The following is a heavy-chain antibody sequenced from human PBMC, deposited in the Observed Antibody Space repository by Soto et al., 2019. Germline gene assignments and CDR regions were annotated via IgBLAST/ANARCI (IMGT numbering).Heavy chain of an antibody. V-gene: IGHV1-18*01. CDR3: ARGLGRRVAARSYYYYYYMDV. CDR2: ISAYNGNT. D-gene: IGHD6-6*01. J-gene: IGHJ6*03. CDR1: GYTFTSYG. Sequence: ASVKVSCKASGYTFTSYGISWVRQAPGQGLEWMGWISAYNGNTNYAQKLQGRVTMTTDTSTSTAYMELRSLRSDDTAVYYCARGLGRRVAARSYYYYYYMDVWGKGTTVTVSS.